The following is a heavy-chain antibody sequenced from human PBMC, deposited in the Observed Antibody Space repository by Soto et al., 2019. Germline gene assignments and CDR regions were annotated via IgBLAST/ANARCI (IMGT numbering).Heavy chain of an antibody. CDR1: GGSFSGYY. CDR2: INHSGST. J-gene: IGHJ3*02. V-gene: IGHV4-34*01. D-gene: IGHD2-15*01. CDR3: ASEIVVVVAAAFDI. Sequence: QVQLQQWGAGLLTPSETLSLTCAVYGGSFSGYYWSWIRQPPGKGLEWIGEINHSGSTNYNPSLKSRVTISVDTSKNQFSLKLSSVTAADTAVYYCASEIVVVVAAAFDIWGQGTMVTVSS.